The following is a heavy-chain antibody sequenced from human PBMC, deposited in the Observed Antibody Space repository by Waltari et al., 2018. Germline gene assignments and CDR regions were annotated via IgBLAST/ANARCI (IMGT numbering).Heavy chain of an antibody. CDR3: ARFTPEYSSSWYSRTPNYGMDV. CDR1: GFTFSSYW. V-gene: IGHV3-74*01. D-gene: IGHD6-13*01. Sequence: EVQLVESGGGLVQPGGSLRLSCAASGFTFSSYWMHWVRQAPGKGLVWVSRINSDGSSTSYADSVKGRFTISRDNAKNTLYLQMNSLRAEDTAVYYCARFTPEYSSSWYSRTPNYGMDVWGQGTTVTVSS. J-gene: IGHJ6*02. CDR2: INSDGSST.